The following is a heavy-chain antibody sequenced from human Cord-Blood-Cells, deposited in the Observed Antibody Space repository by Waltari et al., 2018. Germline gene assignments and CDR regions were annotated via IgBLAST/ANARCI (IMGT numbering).Heavy chain of an antibody. V-gene: IGHV1-24*01. Sequence: QVQLVQSGAEVKKPGASVKVSCKVSGYTLTELSMHWVRQAPGKGLEWMGGVDPEDGETIYAQKFQGRVTMTEDTSTDTAYMELSSLRYEDTAVYYCATVSPLLHTWELLDYWGQGTLVTVSS. CDR3: ATVSPLLHTWELLDY. CDR2: VDPEDGET. CDR1: GYTLTELS. J-gene: IGHJ4*02. D-gene: IGHD1-26*01.